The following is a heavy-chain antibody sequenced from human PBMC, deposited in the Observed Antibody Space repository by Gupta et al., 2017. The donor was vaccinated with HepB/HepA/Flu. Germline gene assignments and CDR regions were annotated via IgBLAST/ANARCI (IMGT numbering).Heavy chain of an antibody. V-gene: IGHV3-23*01. CDR2: ITGSGST. CDR1: GFTFGSYG. D-gene: IGHD6-13*01. J-gene: IGHJ4*02. CDR3: AKDECCTGAAGTAFED. Sequence: EVQLLESGGGLVQPGGSLRLSCAASGFTFGSYGMNWVRQAPGKGLEWVSGITGSGSTYYADSVNGRFTISRDNSKNTMYLQMNSLRAEDTAVYYCAKDECCTGAAGTAFEDWGQGTLVTVSS.